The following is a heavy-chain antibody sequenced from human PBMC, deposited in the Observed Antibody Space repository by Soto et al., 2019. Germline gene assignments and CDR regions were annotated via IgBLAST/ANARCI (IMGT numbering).Heavy chain of an antibody. D-gene: IGHD4-17*01. CDR3: AREPRPYYGTLGPFDY. CDR1: GYTFTSYG. V-gene: IGHV1-18*01. Sequence: VASVKVSCKASGYTFTSYGISWVRQAPGQGLEWMGWISAYNGNTNYAQKLQGRVTMTTDTSTSTAYMELRSLRSDDTAVYYCAREPRPYYGTLGPFDYWGQGTLVTVSS. CDR2: ISAYNGNT. J-gene: IGHJ4*02.